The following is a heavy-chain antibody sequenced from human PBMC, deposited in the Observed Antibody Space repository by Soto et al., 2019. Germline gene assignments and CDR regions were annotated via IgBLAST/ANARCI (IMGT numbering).Heavy chain of an antibody. Sequence: PSENLSLTCSVSCAALNSGNYYWSWIRQVPGKGLEWIGHIYVTGAVDYNPSLRDRITISQDTSERQFSLNLRLVTAADTAVYYCARLRIATNNYKWFDPWGQGTLVTVSS. CDR1: CAALNSGNYY. CDR3: ARLRIATNNYKWFDP. J-gene: IGHJ5*02. D-gene: IGHD2-21*01. V-gene: IGHV4-31*03. CDR2: IYVTGAV.